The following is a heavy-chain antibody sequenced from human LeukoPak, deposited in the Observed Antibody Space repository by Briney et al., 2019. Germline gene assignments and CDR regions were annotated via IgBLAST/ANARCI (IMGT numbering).Heavy chain of an antibody. J-gene: IGHJ4*02. D-gene: IGHD1-26*01. Sequence: GRSLRLSCAASGFTFSSYGMHWVRQAPGKGLEWVAVISYDGSNKYYADSVKGRFTISRDNSKNTLYLQMNSLRAEDTAVYYCAKDTPQWELRFGSDDWGQETMVTVSS. CDR1: GFTFSSYG. V-gene: IGHV3-30*18. CDR3: AKDTPQWELRFGSDD. CDR2: ISYDGSNK.